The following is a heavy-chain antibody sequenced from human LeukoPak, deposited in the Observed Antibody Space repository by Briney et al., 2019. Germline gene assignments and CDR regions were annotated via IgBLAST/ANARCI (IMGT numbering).Heavy chain of an antibody. D-gene: IGHD3-10*01. CDR2: ISSSSSYI. J-gene: IGHJ4*02. CDR1: GFTFSSYS. CDR3: ARIWFGEFDY. Sequence: GGSLRLSCAASGFTFSSYSMNWVRQAPGKGPEWVSSISSSSSYIYYADSVKGRFTISRDNAKNSLYPQMNSLRAEDTAVYYCARIWFGEFDYWGQGTLVTVSS. V-gene: IGHV3-21*01.